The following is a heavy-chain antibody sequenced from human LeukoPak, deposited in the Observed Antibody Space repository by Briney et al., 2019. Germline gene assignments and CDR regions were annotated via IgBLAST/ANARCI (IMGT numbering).Heavy chain of an antibody. CDR3: ARDSSSSSVLYYMDV. CDR2: IIPILDIA. V-gene: IGHV1-69*04. Sequence: SVKVSCKASGGTFSSYAISWVRLAPGQGLEWMGRIIPILDIANYAQKFQGRVTITTDESTSTAYMELSSLRSEDTAVYYCARDSSSSSVLYYMDVWGKGTTVTVSS. D-gene: IGHD6-6*01. J-gene: IGHJ6*03. CDR1: GGTFSSYA.